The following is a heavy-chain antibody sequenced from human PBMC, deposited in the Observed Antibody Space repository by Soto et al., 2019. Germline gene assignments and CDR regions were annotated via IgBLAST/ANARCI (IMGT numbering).Heavy chain of an antibody. D-gene: IGHD4-17*01. CDR2: IYYSGST. V-gene: IGHV4-59*01. J-gene: IGHJ6*02. Sequence: PSETLSLTCTVSGGSISSYYWSWIRRPPGKGLEWIGYIYYSGSTNYNPSLKSRVTISVDTSKNQFSLKLSSVTAADTAVYYCARDLRFDFGGHGDYGMDVWGQGTTVTVSS. CDR3: ARDLRFDFGGHGDYGMDV. CDR1: GGSISSYY.